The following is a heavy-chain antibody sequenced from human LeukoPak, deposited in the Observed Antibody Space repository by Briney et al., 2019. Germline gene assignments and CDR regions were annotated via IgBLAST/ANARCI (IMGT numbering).Heavy chain of an antibody. CDR3: AREGTPYSRGPSFDY. CDR2: IWYDGSNK. J-gene: IGHJ4*02. D-gene: IGHD6-13*01. Sequence: GGSLRLSCAASGFPFNAYWMTWVRQAPGKGLEWVAVIWYDGSNKYYADSVKGRFTISRDNSKNTLYLQMNSLRAEDTAVYYCAREGTPYSRGPSFDYWGQGTLVTVSS. V-gene: IGHV3-33*08. CDR1: GFPFNAYW.